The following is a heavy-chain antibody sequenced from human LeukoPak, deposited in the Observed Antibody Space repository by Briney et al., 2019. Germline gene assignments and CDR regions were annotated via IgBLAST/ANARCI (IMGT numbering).Heavy chain of an antibody. CDR1: GGTFSNYD. CDR2: IIPIFGTA. Sequence: ASVKVSCTPSGGTFSNYDNSWVRPAPGQRLECSGGIIPIFGTANYAQKFQGRVTIITDESTSTAYMELSSLRSEDTAVYYCAKSHGYYGDNWFDPWGQGTLVTVSS. J-gene: IGHJ5*02. D-gene: IGHD3-3*01. CDR3: AKSHGYYGDNWFDP. V-gene: IGHV1-69*05.